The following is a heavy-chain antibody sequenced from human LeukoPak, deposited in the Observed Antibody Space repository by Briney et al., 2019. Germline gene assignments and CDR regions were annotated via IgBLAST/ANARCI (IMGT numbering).Heavy chain of an antibody. Sequence: LGESLKISCKGSGYSFTSYWTGWVRQMPGKGLEWMGIIYPGDSDTRYSPSFQGQVTISADKSISTAYLQWSSLKASDTAMYYCARHWMEGYSYGATFFDYWGQGTLVTVSS. D-gene: IGHD5-18*01. CDR3: ARHWMEGYSYGATFFDY. V-gene: IGHV5-51*01. CDR2: IYPGDSDT. J-gene: IGHJ4*02. CDR1: GYSFTSYW.